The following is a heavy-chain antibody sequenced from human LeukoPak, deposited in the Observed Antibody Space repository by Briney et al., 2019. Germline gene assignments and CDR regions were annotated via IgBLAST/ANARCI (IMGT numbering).Heavy chain of an antibody. CDR2: INHRGST. CDR3: ARGQLTCSGGSCYSNHYYYYYYMDV. CDR1: GGSFSGYY. Sequence: SETLSLTCAVYGGSFSGYYWSWVRQPQGKGLEWIGEINHRGSTNYNPSLKSRVTISVDTSKNQFSLKLSSVTAADTAVYYCARGQLTCSGGSCYSNHYYYYYYMDVWSKGTTVTVSS. J-gene: IGHJ6*03. D-gene: IGHD2-15*01. V-gene: IGHV4-34*01.